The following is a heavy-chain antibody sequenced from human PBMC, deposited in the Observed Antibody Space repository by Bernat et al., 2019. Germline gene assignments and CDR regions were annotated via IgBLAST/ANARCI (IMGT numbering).Heavy chain of an antibody. J-gene: IGHJ5*02. CDR3: AASGSGRNWFDP. V-gene: IGHV1-69*04. CDR1: GCTFSSYA. CDR2: IIPILGIA. Sequence: QVQLVQSGAEVKKPGSSVKVACKASGCTFSSYAISWVRQAPGQGLEWMGRIIPILGIANYAQKFQGRVTITADKSTSTAYMELSSLRSEDTAVYYCAASGSGRNWFDPWGQGTLVTVSS. D-gene: IGHD3-3*01.